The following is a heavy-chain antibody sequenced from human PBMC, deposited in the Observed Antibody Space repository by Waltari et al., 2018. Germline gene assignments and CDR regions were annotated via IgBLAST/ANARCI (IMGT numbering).Heavy chain of an antibody. CDR1: GITFSSYG. CDR2: IWYDGSKK. CDR3: ARTGNGHSSGWYSGDY. Sequence: QVQLVESGGGVVQPGRSLSLSCAASGITFSSYGMPWVRQAPDKGLEWVAIIWYDGSKKYYADSVKGRFTISKDNSNNTLYLQMNSLRAEDTAVYYCARTGNGHSSGWYSGDYWGQGTLVTVSS. V-gene: IGHV3-33*01. D-gene: IGHD6-19*01. J-gene: IGHJ4*02.